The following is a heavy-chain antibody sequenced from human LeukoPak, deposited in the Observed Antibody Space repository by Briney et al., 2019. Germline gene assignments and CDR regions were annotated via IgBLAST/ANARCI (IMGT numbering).Heavy chain of an antibody. CDR3: ARANPYCSSASCYNY. CDR2: MNPNSDNT. V-gene: IGHV1-8*01. D-gene: IGHD2-2*02. J-gene: IGHJ4*02. Sequence: GASVKVSCKASGYTFTSYDINWVRQATGQGLEWMGWMNPNSDNTGYAQKFQGRVTMTRNTPISTAYMELSSLRSEDTAVYYCARANPYCSSASCYNYWGQGTLVTVSS. CDR1: GYTFTSYD.